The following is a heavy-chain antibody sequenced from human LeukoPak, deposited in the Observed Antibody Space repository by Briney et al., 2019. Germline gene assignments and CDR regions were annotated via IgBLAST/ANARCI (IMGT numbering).Heavy chain of an antibody. Sequence: GGSLRLSCAASGFTLSSYGMSWVRQAPGKGLEWVSAISGSGSSTYYADSVKGRFTISRHNSKNTLYLQMNSLRAEDTAVYYCAKGPYYDILTGYYSPFDYWGQGTLVTVSS. CDR2: ISGSGSST. V-gene: IGHV3-23*01. D-gene: IGHD3-9*01. J-gene: IGHJ4*02. CDR1: GFTLSSYG. CDR3: AKGPYYDILTGYYSPFDY.